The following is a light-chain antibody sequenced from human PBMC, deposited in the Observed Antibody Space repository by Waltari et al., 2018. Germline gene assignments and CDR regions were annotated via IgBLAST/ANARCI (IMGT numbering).Light chain of an antibody. CDR1: NLGDKY. Sequence: SYELTQPPSVSVSPGQTAIITCSGNNLGDKYVYWYQQKAGQSPVMIIYQDRERPSGNPARFSGSNSVNTATLTISGTQAMDDADYYCQAGDSHSVIFGGGTKLTVL. CDR3: QAGDSHSVI. CDR2: QDR. J-gene: IGLJ2*01. V-gene: IGLV3-1*01.